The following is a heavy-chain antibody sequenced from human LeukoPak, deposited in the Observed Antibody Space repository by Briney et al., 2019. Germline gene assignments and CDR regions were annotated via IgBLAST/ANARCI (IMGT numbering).Heavy chain of an antibody. CDR1: GGSISSYY. CDR3: ARASNGEYQLLFSLWYFDL. CDR2: IYYSGST. J-gene: IGHJ2*01. D-gene: IGHD2-2*01. V-gene: IGHV4-59*08. Sequence: SETLSLTCTVSGGSISSYYWSWIRQPPGKGLEWIGYIYYSGSTNYNPSLKSRVTISVDTSKNQFSLKLSSVTAADTAVYYCARASNGEYQLLFSLWYFDLWGRGTLVTVSS.